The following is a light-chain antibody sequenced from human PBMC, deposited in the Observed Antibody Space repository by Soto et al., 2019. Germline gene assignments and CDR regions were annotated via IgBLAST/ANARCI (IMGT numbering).Light chain of an antibody. CDR2: RPS. J-gene: IGKJ4*01. Sequence: IVMTQSPALLSVSLGERATLCCRASQSVNINLALYQQNPGLAPRLLLYRPSMGATGIPARFRGSGSGTEFTLTTSRLQSEDFAIYYCQQYDKWPPLTFGGGTKVEIK. CDR3: QQYDKWPPLT. CDR1: QSVNIN. V-gene: IGKV3-15*01.